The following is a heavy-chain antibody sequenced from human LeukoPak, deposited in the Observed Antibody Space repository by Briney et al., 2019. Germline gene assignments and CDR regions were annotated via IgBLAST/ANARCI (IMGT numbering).Heavy chain of an antibody. J-gene: IGHJ4*02. V-gene: IGHV4-59*01. Sequence: PPETLSLTCTVSGGSISSYYWSWIRQPPGKGLEWIGYIYYSGNTNYNPSLKSRVITSLDTSKNQFSLKLSSVTAADTAVYYCAKDRGIVVVPAYYFDYWGQGTVVTVSS. CDR3: AKDRGIVVVPAYYFDY. CDR2: IYYSGNT. D-gene: IGHD2-2*01. CDR1: GGSISSYY.